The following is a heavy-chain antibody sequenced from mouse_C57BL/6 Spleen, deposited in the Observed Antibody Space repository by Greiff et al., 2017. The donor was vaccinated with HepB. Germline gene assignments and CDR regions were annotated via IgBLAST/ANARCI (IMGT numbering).Heavy chain of an antibody. CDR1: GYAFSSYW. J-gene: IGHJ2*01. V-gene: IGHV1-80*01. CDR3: AGSSNYFDY. CDR2: IYPGDGDT. D-gene: IGHD1-1*01. Sequence: VQLQQSGAELVKPGASVKISCKASGYAFSSYWMNWAKQRPGKGLEWIGQIYPGDGDTNYNGKFKGKATLTADKSSSTAYMQLSSLTSEDSAVYFCAGSSNYFDYWGQGTTLTVSS.